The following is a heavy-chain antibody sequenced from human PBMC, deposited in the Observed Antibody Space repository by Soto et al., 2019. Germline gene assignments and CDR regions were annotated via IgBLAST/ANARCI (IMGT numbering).Heavy chain of an antibody. CDR3: PRDEGGSSDHWFNP. Sequence: EVQLVESGGGLVNPGGSLRLSCTFTFTSYSLNWVRQAPGKGLEWVSSISSGSAYIKYADSVKGRFTISRDNANTLLYLQMRSLRVDDTALYYCPRDEGGSSDHWFNPWGQGTLVTVSS. CDR1: TFTSYS. V-gene: IGHV3-21*01. CDR2: ISSGSAYI. J-gene: IGHJ5*02. D-gene: IGHD2-15*01.